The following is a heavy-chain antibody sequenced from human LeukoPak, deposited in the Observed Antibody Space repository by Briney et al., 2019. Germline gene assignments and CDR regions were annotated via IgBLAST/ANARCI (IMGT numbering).Heavy chain of an antibody. Sequence: GESLKISCKGSGYSFTSYWIGWVRQMPGKGLEWMGIIYPGDSDTRYSPSFQGQVTISADKSISTAYLQWSSLKASDTAMYYCARPRYYGSGSPQAFDPWAREPWSPSPQ. J-gene: IGHJ5*02. CDR1: GYSFTSYW. CDR3: ARPRYYGSGSPQAFDP. D-gene: IGHD3-10*01. CDR2: IYPGDSDT. V-gene: IGHV5-51*01.